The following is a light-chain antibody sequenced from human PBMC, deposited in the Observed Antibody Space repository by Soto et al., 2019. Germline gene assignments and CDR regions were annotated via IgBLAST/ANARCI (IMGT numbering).Light chain of an antibody. V-gene: IGKV3-20*01. CDR2: GAS. CDR3: QQYGSSPKIT. CDR1: QSVSSSY. Sequence: EMVLTQSPGTLSLFPGERATLSCRASQSVSSSYLAWYQQKPGQAPRLLIYGASSRATGIPDRFSGSGSGTDFILTISRLETEDFAVYYCQQYGSSPKITVGPGTRRAIK. J-gene: IGKJ5*01.